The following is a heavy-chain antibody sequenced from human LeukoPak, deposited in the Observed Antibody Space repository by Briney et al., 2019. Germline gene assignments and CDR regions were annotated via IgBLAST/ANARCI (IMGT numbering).Heavy chain of an antibody. J-gene: IGHJ5*02. Sequence: SETLSLTCTVSGGSISSSSYYWGWIRQPPGKGLEWIGSIYYIGSTYYNTSLKSRATISVDTSKNQFSLKLSSVTAADTAVYYCARQPPGGRDYVWGSYPRNWFDPWGQGTLVTVSS. CDR2: IYYIGST. D-gene: IGHD3-16*02. CDR1: GGSISSSSYY. V-gene: IGHV4-39*01. CDR3: ARQPPGGRDYVWGSYPRNWFDP.